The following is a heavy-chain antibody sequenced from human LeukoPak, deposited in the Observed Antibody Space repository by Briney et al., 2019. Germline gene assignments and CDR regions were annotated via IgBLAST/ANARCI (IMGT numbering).Heavy chain of an antibody. D-gene: IGHD3-3*01. CDR2: ISSNGGST. V-gene: IGHV3-64*01. CDR3: ARGPSYYDFWSGYYYYYYMDV. CDR1: GFTFSSYA. J-gene: IGHJ6*03. Sequence: GGSLRLSCAASGFTFSSYAMHWVRQAPGKGLEYVSAISSNGGSTYYANSVKGRFTISRDNSKNTLYLQMGSLRAEYMAVYYCARGPSYYDFWSGYYYYYYMDVWGKGTTVTVSS.